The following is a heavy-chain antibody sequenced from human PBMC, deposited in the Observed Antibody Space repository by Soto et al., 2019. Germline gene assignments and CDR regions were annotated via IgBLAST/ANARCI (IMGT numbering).Heavy chain of an antibody. V-gene: IGHV1-58*01. CDR2: IVVGSGNT. CDR3: AAGGRSSWYYYYYGMDV. Sequence: DKVAYKASGFPFTSSALQWVRQARGQRLEWIGWIVVGSGNTNYAQKFQERVTITRDMSTSTAYMELSSLRSEDTAVYYCAAGGRSSWYYYYYGMDVCGQGTTVIVSS. J-gene: IGHJ6*02. CDR1: GFPFTSSA. D-gene: IGHD6-13*01.